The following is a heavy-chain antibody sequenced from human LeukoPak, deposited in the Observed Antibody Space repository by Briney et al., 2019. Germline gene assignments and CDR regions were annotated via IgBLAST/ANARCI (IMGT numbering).Heavy chain of an antibody. Sequence: GESLKISGKGSGYSFTSYWIGWVRQMPGKGLEWMGIIYPGDSDTRYSPSFQGQVTISADKSISTAYLQWSSLKASDTAMYYCARQGGYSGYDPGSIYYYGMDVWGQGTTVTVSS. V-gene: IGHV5-51*01. J-gene: IGHJ6*02. CDR2: IYPGDSDT. CDR3: ARQGGYSGYDPGSIYYYGMDV. CDR1: GYSFTSYW. D-gene: IGHD5-12*01.